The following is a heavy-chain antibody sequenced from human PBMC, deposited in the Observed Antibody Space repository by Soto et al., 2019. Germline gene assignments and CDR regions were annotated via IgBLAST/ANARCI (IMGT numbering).Heavy chain of an antibody. CDR2: IYYSGST. Sequence: SETLSLTCTVAGGSISSYYWSWIRQPPGKGLEWIGYIYYSGSTNYNPSLKSRVTISVDTSKNQFSLKLSSVTAADTAVYYCARGLGSGYYYGWGQGTMVTVSS. CDR3: ARGLGSGYYYG. V-gene: IGHV4-59*01. D-gene: IGHD3-22*01. CDR1: GGSISSYY. J-gene: IGHJ3*01.